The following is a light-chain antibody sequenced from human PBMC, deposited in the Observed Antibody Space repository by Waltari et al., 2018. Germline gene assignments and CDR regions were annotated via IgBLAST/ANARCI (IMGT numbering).Light chain of an antibody. Sequence: DIVLTQSPATLSLSPGERATLSCRASQSVANSLAWYQQKPGQAPRLLIYDVSNRATDIPARFSGSGFATDFTLTTSDLKPEDIAVYYCQQRNKWPVTFGGGTKVEIK. V-gene: IGKV3-11*01. CDR1: QSVANS. CDR2: DVS. CDR3: QQRNKWPVT. J-gene: IGKJ4*01.